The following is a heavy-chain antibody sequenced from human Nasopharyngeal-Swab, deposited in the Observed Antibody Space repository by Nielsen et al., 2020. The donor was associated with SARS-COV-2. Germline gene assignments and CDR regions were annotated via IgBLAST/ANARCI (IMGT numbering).Heavy chain of an antibody. CDR2: ISSSSRYI. CDR1: GFTFSRYW. CDR3: AREEAMVNYYYYGMDV. J-gene: IGHJ6*02. V-gene: IGHV3-21*01. D-gene: IGHD5-18*01. Sequence: GESLKISCAAPGFTFSRYWMNWVRQAPGKGLEWVSSISSSSRYIYYADSVKGRFTISRDNAKNSLYLQMNSLRAEDTAVYYCAREEAMVNYYYYGMDVWGQGTTVTVSS.